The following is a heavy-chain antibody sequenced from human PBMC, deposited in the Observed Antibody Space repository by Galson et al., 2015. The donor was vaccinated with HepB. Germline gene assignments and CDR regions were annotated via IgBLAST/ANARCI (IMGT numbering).Heavy chain of an antibody. D-gene: IGHD1-1*01. CDR2: ISAGGGTT. V-gene: IGHV3-23*01. J-gene: IGHJ6*02. CDR3: ARVRPPWTYYTMDV. CDR1: GFTFSSYA. Sequence: SLRLSCAASGFTFSSYAMTWVRQAPGKGLEWVSVISAGGGTTYYADSVKGRFTISRDNSKNTLYLQMNSLGAEDTAVYYCARVRPPWTYYTMDVWGQGTAVTVSS.